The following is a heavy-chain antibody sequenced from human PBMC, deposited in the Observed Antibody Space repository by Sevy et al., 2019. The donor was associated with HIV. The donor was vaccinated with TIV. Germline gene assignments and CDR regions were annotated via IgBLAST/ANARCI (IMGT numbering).Heavy chain of an antibody. CDR1: CGSISNSF. CDR2: NHYSGST. Sequence: SETLSLTCTFSCGSISNSFWSWIRQPPGKGLEWIGYNHYSGSTNYNPSLQSRVTMSIDTSKNQFSLNLSSVTAADTAVYYCARGGGYYISGSLWGQGTLVTVSS. D-gene: IGHD3-10*01. J-gene: IGHJ4*02. CDR3: ARGGGYYISGSL. V-gene: IGHV4-59*01.